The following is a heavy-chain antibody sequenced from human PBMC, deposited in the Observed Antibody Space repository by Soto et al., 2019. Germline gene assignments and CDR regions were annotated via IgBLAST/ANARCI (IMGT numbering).Heavy chain of an antibody. CDR1: GFTFSSYG. CDR3: AGASGRYFDY. J-gene: IGHJ4*02. D-gene: IGHD6-6*01. V-gene: IGHV3-30*03. Sequence: QVQLVESGGGVVQPGRSLRLSCAASGFTFSSYGMHWVRQAPGKGLEWVAVISYDGSNKYYADSVKGRFTISRDNSKNTLYLHMNSLRAEDTAVYYCAGASGRYFDYWGQGTLVTVSS. CDR2: ISYDGSNK.